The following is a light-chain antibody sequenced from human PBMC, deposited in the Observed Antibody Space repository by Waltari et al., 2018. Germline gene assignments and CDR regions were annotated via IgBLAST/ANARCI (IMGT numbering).Light chain of an antibody. Sequence: EIVLTQSPDTLSLSPGDRATLSCRASQSLSSNYLAWYQQKPGQAPRLRIYGASSRATGIPDRVSGSGSGTDFTLTITTLEPEDFAVYYCQQYGSSPPDTFGGGTRVEIE. V-gene: IGKV3-20*01. CDR3: QQYGSSPPDT. CDR1: QSLSSNY. J-gene: IGKJ4*01. CDR2: GAS.